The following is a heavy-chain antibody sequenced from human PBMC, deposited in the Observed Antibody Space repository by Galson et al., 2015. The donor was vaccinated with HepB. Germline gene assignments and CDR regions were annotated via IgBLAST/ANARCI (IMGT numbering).Heavy chain of an antibody. Sequence: PALVKPTQTLTLTCTFSGFSLSTSGMCVSWIRQPPGKALEWLAFIDWDDDKYYSTSLKTRLTISKDTSKNQVVLTMTNMDPVDTATYYCARWGDSSGYYYFDYWGQGTLVTVSS. V-gene: IGHV2-70*01. CDR2: IDWDDDK. CDR3: ARWGDSSGYYYFDY. D-gene: IGHD5-12*01. CDR1: GFSLSTSGMC. J-gene: IGHJ4*02.